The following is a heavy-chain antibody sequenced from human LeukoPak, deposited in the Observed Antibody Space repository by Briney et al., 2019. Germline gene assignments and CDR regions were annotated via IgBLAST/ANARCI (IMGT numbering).Heavy chain of an antibody. V-gene: IGHV1-18*01. CDR3: ARDFGIAAAAVYYYYYYMDV. CDR2: ISAYNGNT. Sequence: ASVKVSCKASGYTFTSYGISWVRQAPGQGLEWMGWISAYNGNTNYAQKLQGRVTMTTDTSTSTAYMELSSLRSEDTAVYYCARDFGIAAAAVYYYYYYMDVWGKGTTVTISS. D-gene: IGHD6-13*01. CDR1: GYTFTSYG. J-gene: IGHJ6*03.